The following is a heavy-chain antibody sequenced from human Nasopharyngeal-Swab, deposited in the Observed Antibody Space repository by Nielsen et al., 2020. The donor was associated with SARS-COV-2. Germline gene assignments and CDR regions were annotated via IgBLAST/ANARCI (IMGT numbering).Heavy chain of an antibody. Sequence: SETLSLTCTVSRGSISSSSYYWGWIRQPPGKGLEWIGSIYYSGSTYYNPSLKSRVTISVDTSKNQFSLKLSSVTAADTAVYYCARDSAGATFDYWGQGTLVTVSS. J-gene: IGHJ4*02. D-gene: IGHD1-26*01. V-gene: IGHV4-39*07. CDR2: IYYSGST. CDR3: ARDSAGATFDY. CDR1: RGSISSSSYY.